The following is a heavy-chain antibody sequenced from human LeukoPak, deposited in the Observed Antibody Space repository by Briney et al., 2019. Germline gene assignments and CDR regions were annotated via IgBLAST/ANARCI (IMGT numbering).Heavy chain of an antibody. D-gene: IGHD3-10*01. Sequence: ASVKVSCKASGYTFTSYDINWVRQATGQGLEWMGWMNPNSGNTGYAQKFQGRVTMTRNTSISTAYMELSSLRSEDTAVYYCARRGGMVRGYYYYMDVWGKGTTVTVSS. CDR2: MNPNSGNT. CDR1: GYTFTSYD. J-gene: IGHJ6*03. CDR3: ARRGGMVRGYYYYMDV. V-gene: IGHV1-8*01.